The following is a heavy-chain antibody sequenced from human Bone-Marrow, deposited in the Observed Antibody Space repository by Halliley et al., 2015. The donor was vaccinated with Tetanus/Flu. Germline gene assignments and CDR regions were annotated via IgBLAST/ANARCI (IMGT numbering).Heavy chain of an antibody. Sequence: GKGLELIGFMYYPGSPNHNPSLKSRVPISVDASKNQVSLNLSSVSAADTAVYYCARGGNNFDSWGQGTRVTVSS. V-gene: IGHV4-61*10. CDR2: MYYPGSP. D-gene: IGHD1-26*01. J-gene: IGHJ4*02. CDR3: ARGGNNFDS.